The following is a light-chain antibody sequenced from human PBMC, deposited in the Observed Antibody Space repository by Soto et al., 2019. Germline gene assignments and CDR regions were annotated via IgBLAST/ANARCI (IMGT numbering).Light chain of an antibody. CDR3: AAWDDSLNGYV. CDR2: EVR. CDR1: SSDVGGYNH. V-gene: IGLV2-14*01. Sequence: QSALTQPASVSGSPGQSITISCTGTSSDVGGYNHVSWYQQHPGKAPKLIIYEVRNRPSGVPDRFSGSKSGASGFLAISGLQSGDAADYYCAAWDDSLNGYVFGSGTKVTVL. J-gene: IGLJ1*01.